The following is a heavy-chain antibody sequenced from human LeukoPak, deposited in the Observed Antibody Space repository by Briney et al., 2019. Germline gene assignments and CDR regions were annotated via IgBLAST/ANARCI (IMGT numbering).Heavy chain of an antibody. V-gene: IGHV4-59*01. CDR2: IYYSGST. Sequence: SETLSLTCAVYGGSFSGYYWSWIRQPPGKGLEWIGYIYYSGSTNYNPSLKSRVTISVDTSKNQFSLKLSSVTAADTAVYYCAREGGYYEFDYWGQGTLVTVSS. D-gene: IGHD3-22*01. J-gene: IGHJ4*02. CDR3: AREGGYYEFDY. CDR1: GGSFSGYY.